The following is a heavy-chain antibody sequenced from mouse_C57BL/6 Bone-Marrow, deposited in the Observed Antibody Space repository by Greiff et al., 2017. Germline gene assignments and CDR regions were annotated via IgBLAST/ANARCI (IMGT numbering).Heavy chain of an antibody. CDR1: GYTFTSYW. J-gene: IGHJ4*01. V-gene: IGHV1-50*01. CDR2: IDPSDSYT. D-gene: IGHD1-1*01. Sequence: VQLQQPGAELVKPGASVKLSCKASGYTFTSYWLQWVKQRPGQGLAWIGEIDPSDSYTNYNPTFKGKATLPVDTSSSTAYMQLSSLTAEDSAVYYGARGDYYGSPYAMDYWGQGTSVTVSS. CDR3: ARGDYYGSPYAMDY.